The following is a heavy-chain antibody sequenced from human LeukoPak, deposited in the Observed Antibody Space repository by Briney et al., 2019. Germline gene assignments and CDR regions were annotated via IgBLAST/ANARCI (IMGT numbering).Heavy chain of an antibody. V-gene: IGHV3-21*01. D-gene: IGHD2-2*01. J-gene: IGHJ4*02. CDR1: GFTFGSYS. CDR3: ASRYCSSTSCYRPFDY. CDR2: ISSSSSYI. Sequence: GGSLRLSCAASGFTFGSYSMNWVRQAPGKGLEWVSSISSSSSYIYYADSVKGRFTISRDNAKNSLYLQMNSLRAEDTAVYYCASRYCSSTSCYRPFDYWGQGTLVTVSS.